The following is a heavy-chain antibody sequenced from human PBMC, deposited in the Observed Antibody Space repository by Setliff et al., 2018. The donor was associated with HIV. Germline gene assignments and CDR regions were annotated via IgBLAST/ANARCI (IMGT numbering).Heavy chain of an antibody. CDR2: GYTKTDGGTT. V-gene: IGHV3-15*07. CDR3: SAFEM. Sequence: PGGSLRLSCAASGFSFSNAWMDWVRQAPGKGLEWVGRGYTKTDGGTTDYAAPVKGRFTISRDDSKNTLYLQVNSLRVEDTAVYYCSAFEMWGQGTMVTVSS. J-gene: IGHJ3*02. CDR1: GFSFSNAW.